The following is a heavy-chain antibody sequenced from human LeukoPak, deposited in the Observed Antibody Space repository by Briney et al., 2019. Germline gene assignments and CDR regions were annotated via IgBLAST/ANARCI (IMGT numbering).Heavy chain of an antibody. D-gene: IGHD2/OR15-2a*01. V-gene: IGHV3-23*01. CDR3: AKYVSAKGPLYGLDV. CDR2: ISASGGST. J-gene: IGHJ6*02. Sequence: GGSLRLSCAVSGFTFINYDMSWVRQAPGKGLEWVSTISASGGSTFYGDSVRGRFTISRDNSKNTLYLQMNSLRAEDTAIYYCAKYVSAKGPLYGLDVWGQGTTVTVSS. CDR1: GFTFINYD.